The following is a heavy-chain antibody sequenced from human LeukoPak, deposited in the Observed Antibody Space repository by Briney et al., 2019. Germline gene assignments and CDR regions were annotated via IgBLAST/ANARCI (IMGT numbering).Heavy chain of an antibody. D-gene: IGHD4-11*01. J-gene: IGHJ6*03. CDR3: VRGVPKTSYYYYYMDV. CDR1: GFTCSDYS. V-gene: IGHV3-48*01. CDR2: ISSSGFTI. Sequence: PGGSLRLSCAVSGFTCSDYSMNWVRQAPGKGLEWVSYISSSGFTINYADSVKGRFTISRDNAKSSLYLQMNSLRAEDTAVYYCVRGVPKTSYYYYYMDVWGKGTTVTVSS.